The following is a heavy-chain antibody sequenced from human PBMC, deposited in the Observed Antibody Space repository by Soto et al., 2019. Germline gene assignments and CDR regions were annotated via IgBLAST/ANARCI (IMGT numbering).Heavy chain of an antibody. D-gene: IGHD5-18*01. J-gene: IGHJ4*02. Sequence: GESLKISCKGSGYSFTSYWIGWVRQMPGKGLEWMGIIYPGDSDTRYSPYFQGQDTISADKSISNAYLRWSSLNALDTAIYYCARGDSYGTYYFDSWGQGTLVTVSS. CDR1: GYSFTSYW. CDR2: IYPGDSDT. CDR3: ARGDSYGTYYFDS. V-gene: IGHV5-51*01.